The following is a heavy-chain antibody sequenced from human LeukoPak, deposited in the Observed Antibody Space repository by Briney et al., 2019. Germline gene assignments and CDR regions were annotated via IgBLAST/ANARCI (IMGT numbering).Heavy chain of an antibody. D-gene: IGHD2-15*01. CDR3: ATQCSGVSCYGSDGP. V-gene: IGHV1-18*01. CDR2: ISGYNSDT. J-gene: IGHJ5*02. Sequence: VASVKVSCKASGYNFAGSGISWVRPAPGQGLEWMGWISGYNSDTNYAQDFHGRVTLTTDTPTSTAYMELRSLRSDDPAVYYCATQCSGVSCYGSDGPWGEGTLVTVSS. CDR1: GYNFAGSG.